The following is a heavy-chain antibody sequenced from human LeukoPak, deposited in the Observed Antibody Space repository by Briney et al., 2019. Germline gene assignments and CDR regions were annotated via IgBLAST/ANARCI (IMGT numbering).Heavy chain of an antibody. Sequence: GSLRLSCAASGFTFSSYGMHWVRQSPGKGLVWVSRINTDGSSTRYADSVKGRFTISRDNAKNTLYLQMNSLRSEDTAVYYCVSSSPTFDYWGQGTLVTVSS. J-gene: IGHJ4*02. V-gene: IGHV3-74*01. CDR3: VSSSPTFDY. CDR2: INTDGSST. CDR1: GFTFSSYG. D-gene: IGHD6-13*01.